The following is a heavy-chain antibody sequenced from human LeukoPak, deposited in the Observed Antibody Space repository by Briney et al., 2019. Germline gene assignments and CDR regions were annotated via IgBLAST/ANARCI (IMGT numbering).Heavy chain of an antibody. J-gene: IGHJ4*02. Sequence: ASVKVSCKASGYTFTAYYMHWVRQAPGQGLEWMGWINPNSGGTNYAQKFQGRVTMTRDTSISTAYMELSRLTSDDTAVYYCARALAVAAEFDYWGQGTLVTVSS. CDR3: ARALAVAAEFDY. V-gene: IGHV1-2*02. D-gene: IGHD6-19*01. CDR2: INPNSGGT. CDR1: GYTFTAYY.